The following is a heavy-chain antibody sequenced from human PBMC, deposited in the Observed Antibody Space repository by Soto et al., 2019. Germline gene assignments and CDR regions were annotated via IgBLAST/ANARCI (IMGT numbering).Heavy chain of an antibody. V-gene: IGHV2-5*02. CDR3: VYRRPATATWFDP. D-gene: IGHD5-18*01. Sequence: QPRQLIHTRARGLLVAGEDSEVWRGQPPGKALEWLALTFWDDDKRYSPSLKTRLSITKDTSKNQVFLTMTNMDPVDTGTYYCVYRRPATATWFDPWGQGILVTVSS. CDR1: RGLLVAGEDS. J-gene: IGHJ5*02. CDR2: TFWDDDK.